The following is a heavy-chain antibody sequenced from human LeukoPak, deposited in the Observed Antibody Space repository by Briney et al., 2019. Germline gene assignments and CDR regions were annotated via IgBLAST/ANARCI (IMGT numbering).Heavy chain of an antibody. CDR3: TTAVVVAAGDNYYYYYGMDV. CDR1: GFTFSNAW. Sequence: GGSLRLSCAASGFTFSNAWMNWVRQAPGKGLEWVGRIKSKTDGGTTDYAAPVKGRFTISRDDSKNTLYLQMNSLKTEDTAVYYCTTAVVVAAGDNYYYYYGMDVWGQGTTVTVSS. D-gene: IGHD2-15*01. CDR2: IKSKTDGGTT. J-gene: IGHJ6*02. V-gene: IGHV3-15*07.